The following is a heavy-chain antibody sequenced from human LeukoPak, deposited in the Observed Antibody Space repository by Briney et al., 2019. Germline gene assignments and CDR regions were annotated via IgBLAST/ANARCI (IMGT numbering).Heavy chain of an antibody. Sequence: GGSLRLSCAASGFTFSSYDMHWVRQAPGKGLEWVTFIRYDGGNKYYADSVKGRFTISRDNSKNTLYLQMNSLRAEDTAVYYCAKGGKFFDYWGQGTLVTVSS. CDR1: GFTFSSYD. J-gene: IGHJ4*02. D-gene: IGHD3-16*01. CDR3: AKGGKFFDY. CDR2: IRYDGGNK. V-gene: IGHV3-30*02.